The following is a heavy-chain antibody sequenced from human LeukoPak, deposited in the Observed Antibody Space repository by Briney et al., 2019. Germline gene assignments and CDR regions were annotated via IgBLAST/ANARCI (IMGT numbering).Heavy chain of an antibody. Sequence: GGSLRLSCAASGFTFSSYSMNWVRQAPGKGLEWVSSISSSSSYIYYADSVKGRFTISRDNAKNSLYLQMNSLRAEDTAVYYCARTTTVTPKWFDPWGQGTLVTVSS. D-gene: IGHD4-17*01. CDR2: ISSSSSYI. J-gene: IGHJ5*02. V-gene: IGHV3-21*01. CDR3: ARTTTVTPKWFDP. CDR1: GFTFSSYS.